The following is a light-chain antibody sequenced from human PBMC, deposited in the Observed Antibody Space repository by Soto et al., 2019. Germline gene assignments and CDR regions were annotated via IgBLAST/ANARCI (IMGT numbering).Light chain of an antibody. V-gene: IGLV2-14*01. Sequence: QSALTQPASVSGSPGQSITISCTGTSSDVGGYNYVSWYQQHPGKAPQLMIYDVSNRPSGVSNLFSGSKSGNTASLTISGLQAEDEADYYCSSYTSSSTLDVFGTGTKLTVL. CDR1: SSDVGGYNY. CDR2: DVS. CDR3: SSYTSSSTLDV. J-gene: IGLJ1*01.